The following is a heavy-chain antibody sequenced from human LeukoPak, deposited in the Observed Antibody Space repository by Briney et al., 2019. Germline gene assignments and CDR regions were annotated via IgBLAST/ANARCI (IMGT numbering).Heavy chain of an antibody. V-gene: IGHV1-69*04. Sequence: ASVKVSCKASGGTFSSYAISWGRQAPGPGLEWMGRIIPIFGIANYAQKLQGRVTIPADKSTSTAYMELSSLRSEDTAVYYCARGQSYDSSGCFDYWGQGTLVTVSS. D-gene: IGHD3-22*01. CDR1: GGTFSSYA. J-gene: IGHJ4*02. CDR2: IIPIFGIA. CDR3: ARGQSYDSSGCFDY.